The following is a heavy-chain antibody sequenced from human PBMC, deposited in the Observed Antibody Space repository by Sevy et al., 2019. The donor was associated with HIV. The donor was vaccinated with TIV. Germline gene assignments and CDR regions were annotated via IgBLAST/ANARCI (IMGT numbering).Heavy chain of an antibody. J-gene: IGHJ4*02. Sequence: ASVKVSCKTSGYNFASYGITWVRQAPGQGVEWMGWIGVYNGNANSAQNLQARFTMTTDTATSTAYMELTSLRSDDTAVYYCARVPTYYYGSATYFDYWGQGTVVTVSS. CDR2: IGVYNGNA. CDR1: GYNFASYG. CDR3: ARVPTYYYGSATYFDY. V-gene: IGHV1-18*01. D-gene: IGHD3-10*01.